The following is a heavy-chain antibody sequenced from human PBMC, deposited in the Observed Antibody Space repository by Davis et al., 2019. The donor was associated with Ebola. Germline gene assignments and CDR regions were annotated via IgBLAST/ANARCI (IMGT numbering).Heavy chain of an antibody. V-gene: IGHV3-23*01. D-gene: IGHD2-21*02. J-gene: IGHJ4*02. Sequence: PGGSLRLSCAASGFTFSNYEIHWVRQAPGKGLEWVSAISGSGGSTYYADSVKGRFTISRDNSKNTLYLQMNSLRAEDTAVYYCAKGVVTAIPYYFDYWGQGTLVTVSS. CDR3: AKGVVTAIPYYFDY. CDR2: ISGSGGST. CDR1: GFTFSNYE.